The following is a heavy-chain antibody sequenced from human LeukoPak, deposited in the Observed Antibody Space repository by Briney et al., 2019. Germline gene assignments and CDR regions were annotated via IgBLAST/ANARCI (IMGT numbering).Heavy chain of an antibody. V-gene: IGHV3-21*04. J-gene: IGHJ3*02. CDR3: AKDSTGDSSSSDGGAFDI. D-gene: IGHD6-6*01. CDR1: GFTFSTYT. Sequence: PGGSLRLSCVVSGFTFSTYTMNWVRQAPGKGLEWVSSISSGSRDIYYADSLKGRFSISRDNSKNTLYHQMNSLRAEDTAVYYCAKDSTGDSSSSDGGAFDIWGQGTMVTVSS. CDR2: ISSGSRDI.